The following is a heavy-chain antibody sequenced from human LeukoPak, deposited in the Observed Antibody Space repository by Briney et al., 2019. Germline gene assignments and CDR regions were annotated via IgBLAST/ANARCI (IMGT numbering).Heavy chain of an antibody. D-gene: IGHD3-3*01. CDR3: AKDKIGRILEWLSYFDY. Sequence: GGSLRLSCAASGFTFDDYAMHWVRQAPGKGLEWVAFIRYDGSNKYYADSVKGRFTISRDNSKNTLYLQMNSLRAEDTAVYYCAKDKIGRILEWLSYFDYWGQGTLVTVSS. CDR1: GFTFDDYA. CDR2: IRYDGSNK. V-gene: IGHV3-30*02. J-gene: IGHJ4*02.